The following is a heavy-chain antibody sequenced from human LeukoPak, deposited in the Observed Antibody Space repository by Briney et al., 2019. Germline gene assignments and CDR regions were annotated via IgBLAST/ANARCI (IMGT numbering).Heavy chain of an antibody. CDR2: INPNSGGT. CDR1: GYTFTGYH. Sequence: ASVKVSCKASGYTFTGYHMHWVRQAPGQGLEWMGWINPNSGGTNYAQKFQGRVTMTRDTSISTAYMELSRLRSDDTAVYYCARGSPEWELTEGDYWGQGTLVTVSS. J-gene: IGHJ4*02. V-gene: IGHV1-2*02. D-gene: IGHD1-26*01. CDR3: ARGSPEWELTEGDY.